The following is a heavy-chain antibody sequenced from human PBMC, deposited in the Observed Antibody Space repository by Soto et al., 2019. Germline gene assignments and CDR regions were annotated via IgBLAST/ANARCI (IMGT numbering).Heavy chain of an antibody. J-gene: IGHJ6*02. CDR1: GGSISSGGYS. V-gene: IGHV4-30-2*06. Sequence: LSLTCTVSGGSISSGGYSWAWIRQSPGKGLEWIGYTYQSGSAYYNPSLKSRVTISVDRSKNQFSLNLTSVTAADTAVYYCARDYYGMDVWGQGTTVTVSS. CDR2: TYQSGSA. CDR3: ARDYYGMDV.